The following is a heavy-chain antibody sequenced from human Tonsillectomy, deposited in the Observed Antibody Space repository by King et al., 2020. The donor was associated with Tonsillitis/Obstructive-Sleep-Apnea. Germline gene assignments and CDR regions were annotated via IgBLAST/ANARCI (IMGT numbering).Heavy chain of an antibody. D-gene: IGHD2-2*01. V-gene: IGHV3-48*02. J-gene: IGHJ4*02. CDR2: ISISNNTV. CDR1: GFTFSSYS. Sequence: VQLVESGGGLVQPGGSLRLSCAASGFTFSSYSMNWVRQAPGKGLEGVSYISISNNTVYYADSGKGRFTISRDNAKNSLYLQMNSLRDEDTAVYYCARLRYCSRASCYEGFDYWGQGTLVTVSS. CDR3: ARLRYCSRASCYEGFDY.